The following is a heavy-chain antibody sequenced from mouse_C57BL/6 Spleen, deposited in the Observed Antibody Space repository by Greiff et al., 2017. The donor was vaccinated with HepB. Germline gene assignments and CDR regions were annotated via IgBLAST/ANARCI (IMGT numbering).Heavy chain of an antibody. CDR2: IRNKANGYTT. V-gene: IGHV7-3*01. D-gene: IGHD2-4*01. Sequence: EVNLVESGGGLVQPGGSLSLSCAASGFTFTDYYMSWVRQPPGKALEWLGFIRNKANGYTTEYSASVKGRFTISRDNSQSILYLQMNALRAEDSATYYCARSLYDYDGPWFAYWGQGTLVTVSA. CDR1: GFTFTDYY. CDR3: ARSLYDYDGPWFAY. J-gene: IGHJ3*01.